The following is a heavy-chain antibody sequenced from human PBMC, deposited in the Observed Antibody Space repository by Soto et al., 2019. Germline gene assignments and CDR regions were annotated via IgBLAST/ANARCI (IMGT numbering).Heavy chain of an antibody. CDR3: ATSRKVGYYDSSGNLPRPYYYGMDV. J-gene: IGHJ6*02. D-gene: IGHD3-22*01. V-gene: IGHV1-24*01. CDR2: FDPEDGET. Sequence: QVQLVQSGAEVKKPGASVKVSCKVSGYTLTELSMHWVRQAPGKGLEWMGGFDPEDGETIYAQKFQGRVTMTEDTSTDTAYMELSSLRSEDTAVYYCATSRKVGYYDSSGNLPRPYYYGMDVWGQGTTVTLSS. CDR1: GYTLTELS.